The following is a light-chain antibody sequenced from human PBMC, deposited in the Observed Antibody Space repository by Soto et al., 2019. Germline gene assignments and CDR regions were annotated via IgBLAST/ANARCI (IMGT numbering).Light chain of an antibody. J-gene: IGKJ5*01. CDR1: QGLLHSDGFNY. Sequence: DIVMTQSPLSLPVTPGEPASISCRSSQGLLHSDGFNYLDWYLQKPGQSPQFLIYLGSNRASGVPDRFSGSGSGTDFTLKISRVEAEDVGVYYCMQALQTTYTFGQGTRLEIK. CDR2: LGS. V-gene: IGKV2-28*01. CDR3: MQALQTTYT.